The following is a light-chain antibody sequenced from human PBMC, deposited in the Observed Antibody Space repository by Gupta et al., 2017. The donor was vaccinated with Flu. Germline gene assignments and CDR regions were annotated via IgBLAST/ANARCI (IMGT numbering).Light chain of an antibody. V-gene: IGKV1-39*01. J-gene: IGKJ1*01. Sequence: DMQMAQSPSSLSASVGDRVTITCRASQSISSYLNWYQQKPGKAPKLLIYAASSLQSGVPSRFSGSGSGTDFTLTISRLQPEDFATYYCQQSHSTPRTFGQGTKVEIK. CDR1: QSISSY. CDR2: AAS. CDR3: QQSHSTPRT.